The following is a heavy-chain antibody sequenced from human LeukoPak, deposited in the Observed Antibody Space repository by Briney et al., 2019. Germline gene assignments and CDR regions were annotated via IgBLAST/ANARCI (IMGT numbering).Heavy chain of an antibody. CDR2: IWYDGSNK. CDR1: GFTFSNYG. Sequence: GGSLRLSCAASGFTFSNYGMHWVRQAPGKGLGWVAVIWYDGSNKYYADSVKGRFTISRDNSKNTLYVQMNSLRAEDTAVYYCAREASGDAFDYWGQGTLVTVSS. J-gene: IGHJ4*02. D-gene: IGHD2-21*02. CDR3: AREASGDAFDY. V-gene: IGHV3-33*01.